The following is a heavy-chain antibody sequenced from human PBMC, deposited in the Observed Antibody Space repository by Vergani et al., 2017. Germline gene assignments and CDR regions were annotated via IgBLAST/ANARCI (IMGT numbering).Heavy chain of an antibody. CDR2: IIPIFGTA. CDR1: GGTFSSYA. J-gene: IGHJ6*02. V-gene: IGHV1-69*13. Sequence: QVQLVQSGAEVKKPGSSVKVSCKASGGTFSSYAISWVRQAPGQGLEWMGRIIPIFGTANYEQKFQGRVPITADESTSTAYMELSSLRSEDTAVYYCANTYYDILTGLAYYYYGMDVWGQGTTVTVSS. D-gene: IGHD3-9*01. CDR3: ANTYYDILTGLAYYYYGMDV.